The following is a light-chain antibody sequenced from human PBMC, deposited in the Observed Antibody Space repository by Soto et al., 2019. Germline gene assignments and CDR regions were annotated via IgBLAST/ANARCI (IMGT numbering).Light chain of an antibody. CDR3: QQYGSSPPYT. CDR1: QSVSSSY. CDR2: GAS. J-gene: IGKJ2*01. V-gene: IGKV3-20*01. Sequence: EMVLTQSPGTLSLSPGERATLSCRASQSVSSSYLAWYQQKPGQAPRLLIDGASSMATGIPDRFSGSGSGTDCTLTISRLEPDDFAVYYCQQYGSSPPYTFGQGTKLEIK.